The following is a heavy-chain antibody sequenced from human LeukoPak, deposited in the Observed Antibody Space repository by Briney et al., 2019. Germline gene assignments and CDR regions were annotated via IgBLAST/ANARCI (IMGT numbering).Heavy chain of an antibody. D-gene: IGHD2-8*02. Sequence: GGSLRLSCTASGFTFSHYAMAWVRQAPGKGLEWVSVITDSGDDTHHADSVKGRFTMSRDNSKNTLYLQLNSLRAEYTAVYYCAKSPLRYCTVSTCYPLDYWGQGTLVTASS. CDR3: AKSPLRYCTVSTCYPLDY. CDR2: ITDSGDDT. V-gene: IGHV3-23*01. CDR1: GFTFSHYA. J-gene: IGHJ4*02.